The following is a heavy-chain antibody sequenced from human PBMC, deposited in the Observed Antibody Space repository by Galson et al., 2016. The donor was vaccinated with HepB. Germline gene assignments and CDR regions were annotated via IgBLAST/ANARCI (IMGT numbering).Heavy chain of an antibody. CDR2: ISYDGSAE. CDR3: VKDLWINKWTNYFYY. J-gene: IGHJ4*02. V-gene: IGHV3-30*18. Sequence: SLRLSCAASGFTLTNYGMHWVRQAPGKGLEWVAMISYDGSAEYYADSVKGRFTISRDNSEKTMYLQMSSLRTEDTAVYYCVKDLWINKWTNYFYYWGQGTLVTVSS. D-gene: IGHD2-21*01. CDR1: GFTLTNYG.